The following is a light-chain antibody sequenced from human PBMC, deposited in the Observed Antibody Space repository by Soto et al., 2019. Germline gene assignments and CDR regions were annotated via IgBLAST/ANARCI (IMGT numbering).Light chain of an antibody. Sequence: DSQMTQSPSSLSASVGDRVTITCRASQDISNYLNWYQQKPGKAPKLLIYDASNLETGVPSRFSGSGSGTDFTFTISSLQPEDIATYYCQQYDNLPLTFGGGTKVDIK. CDR1: QDISNY. V-gene: IGKV1-33*01. CDR2: DAS. J-gene: IGKJ4*01. CDR3: QQYDNLPLT.